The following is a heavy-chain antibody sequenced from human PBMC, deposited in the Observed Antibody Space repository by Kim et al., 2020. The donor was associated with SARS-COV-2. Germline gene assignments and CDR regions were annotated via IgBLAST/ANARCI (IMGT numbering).Heavy chain of an antibody. V-gene: IGHV3-23*01. J-gene: IGHJ6*02. CDR2: ISGSGGST. Sequence: GGSLRLSCAASGFTFSSYAMSWVRQAPGKGLEWVSAISGSGGSTYYADSVKGRFTISRDNSKNTLYLQMNSLRAEDTAVYYCAKDLSMVRGYGMDVWGQGTTVTVSS. CDR3: AKDLSMVRGYGMDV. D-gene: IGHD3-10*01. CDR1: GFTFSSYA.